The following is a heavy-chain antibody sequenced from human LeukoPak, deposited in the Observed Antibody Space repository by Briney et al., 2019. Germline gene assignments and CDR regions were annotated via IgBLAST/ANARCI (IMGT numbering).Heavy chain of an antibody. CDR2: INSDRSST. J-gene: IGHJ5*02. D-gene: IGHD5-18*01. CDR1: GFTFSSYW. CDR3: AREASAAMVP. V-gene: IGHV3-74*01. Sequence: GGSLRLSCAVSGFTFSSYWMHWVRQAPGKGLVWVSRINSDRSSTIYADSVKGRFTISRDNAKNTLYLQMNSLRAEDTAVYYCAREASAAMVPWGQGTLVTVSS.